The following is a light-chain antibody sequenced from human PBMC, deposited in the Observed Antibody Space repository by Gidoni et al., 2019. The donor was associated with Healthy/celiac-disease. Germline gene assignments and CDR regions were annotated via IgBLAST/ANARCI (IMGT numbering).Light chain of an antibody. Sequence: DIVLTQSPATLSLSSGERATPSCRASQSVSSYLAWYQQKPGQAPRLIIYDASNSATGIPARFSGSGSGTDFTLTSSSLEPEDFAVYYCQQRSNWLTFGGGTKVEIK. V-gene: IGKV3-11*01. CDR3: QQRSNWLT. J-gene: IGKJ4*01. CDR2: DAS. CDR1: QSVSSY.